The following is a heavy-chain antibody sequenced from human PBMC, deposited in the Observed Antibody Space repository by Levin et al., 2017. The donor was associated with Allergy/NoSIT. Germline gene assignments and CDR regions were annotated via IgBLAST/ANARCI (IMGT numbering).Heavy chain of an antibody. CDR1: GFTFSSYG. D-gene: IGHD3-9*01. J-gene: IGHJ4*02. Sequence: LSLTCAASGFTFSSYGMHWVRQAPGKGLEWVAVISYDGSNKYYADSVKGRFTISRDNSKNTLYLQMNSLRAEDTAVYYCAKDQAHQHYDILTYTFDYWGQGTLVTVSS. V-gene: IGHV3-30*18. CDR2: ISYDGSNK. CDR3: AKDQAHQHYDILTYTFDY.